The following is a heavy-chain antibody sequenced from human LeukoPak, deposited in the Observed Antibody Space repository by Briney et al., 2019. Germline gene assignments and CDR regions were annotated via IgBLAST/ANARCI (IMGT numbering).Heavy chain of an antibody. CDR3: ARGGGRYYGHAFDI. J-gene: IGHJ3*02. CDR1: GYSISSSNW. D-gene: IGHD1-26*01. Sequence: SDTLSLTXAVSGYSISSSNWWGWIRQPPGKGLEWIGYIYYSVSTYYNPSLKRRATPPPETSKNQFSLMLSSVSTVHTAVYYCARGGGRYYGHAFDIWGEGTMVTVSS. CDR2: IYYSVST. V-gene: IGHV4-28*03.